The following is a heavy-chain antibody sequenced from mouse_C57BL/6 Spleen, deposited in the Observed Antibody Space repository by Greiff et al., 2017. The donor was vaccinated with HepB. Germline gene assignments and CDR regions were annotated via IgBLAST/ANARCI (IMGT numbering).Heavy chain of an antibody. J-gene: IGHJ1*03. CDR3: ARSGTEWYCDV. V-gene: IGHV1-64*01. CDR2: IHPNSGST. CDR1: GYTFTSYW. D-gene: IGHD4-1*01. Sequence: QVQLQQPGAELVKPGASVKLSCKASGYTFTSYWMHWVKQRPGQGLEWIGMIHPNSGSTNYNEKFKSKATLTVDKSSSTAYMQLSSLTSEDSAVYYCARSGTEWYCDVWGTGTTVTVSS.